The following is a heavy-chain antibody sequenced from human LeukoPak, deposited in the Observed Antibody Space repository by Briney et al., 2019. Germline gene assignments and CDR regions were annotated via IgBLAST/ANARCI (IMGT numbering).Heavy chain of an antibody. CDR2: ISYDGSNK. J-gene: IGHJ4*02. D-gene: IGHD3-22*01. CDR3: ARAPHYYDSSPPYY. CDR1: GFTFSSYA. Sequence: PGRSLRLSCAASGFTFSSYAMHWVRQAPGKGLEWVAVISYDGSNKYYADSVKGRFTISRDNSKNTLYLQMNSLRAEDTAVYYCARAPHYYDSSPPYYWGQGTLVTVSS. V-gene: IGHV3-30-3*01.